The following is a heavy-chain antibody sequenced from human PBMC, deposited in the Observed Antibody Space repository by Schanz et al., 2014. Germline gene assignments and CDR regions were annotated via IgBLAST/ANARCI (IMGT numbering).Heavy chain of an antibody. Sequence: VQLLESGGGLVQPGGSLRLSCAASGFTFSSYAMSWVRQAPGRGLEWVAVISYHGSERYYADSVKGRFIISRDSSKNTLFLQMNSLRAEDTAVYFCARDGGRDGYNLAFDVWGQGTLVTVSS. J-gene: IGHJ3*01. V-gene: IGHV3-30*03. D-gene: IGHD5-12*01. CDR1: GFTFSSYA. CDR2: ISYHGSER. CDR3: ARDGGRDGYNLAFDV.